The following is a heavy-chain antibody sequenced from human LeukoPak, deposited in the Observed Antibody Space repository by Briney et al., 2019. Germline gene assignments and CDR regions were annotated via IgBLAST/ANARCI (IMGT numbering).Heavy chain of an antibody. J-gene: IGHJ4*02. CDR2: INPNSGGT. CDR1: GYTFTGYY. D-gene: IGHD2-21*01. V-gene: IGHV1-2*02. Sequence: ASVKVSCKASGYTFTGYYMHWVRQAPGQGLEWMGWINPNSGGTNYAQKFQGRVTMTRDTSISTAYMELSRLRSDDTAVYCCARDELWWSPYYYFDYWGQGTLVTVSS. CDR3: ARDELWWSPYYYFDY.